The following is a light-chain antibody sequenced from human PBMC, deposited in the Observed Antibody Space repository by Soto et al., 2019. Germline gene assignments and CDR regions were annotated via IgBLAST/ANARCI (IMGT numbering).Light chain of an antibody. V-gene: IGKV3-15*01. J-gene: IGKJ1*01. CDR2: GAY. CDR1: QSVSTN. Sequence: VMTQSPATLSVSPGERATLSCRASQSVSTNLAWYQQRPGQAPRLIIAGAYTRATGIPARFSGSGSGTEFTLTISSLQSEEFAIYYCQQFNKWPRTFGQGTRVEIK. CDR3: QQFNKWPRT.